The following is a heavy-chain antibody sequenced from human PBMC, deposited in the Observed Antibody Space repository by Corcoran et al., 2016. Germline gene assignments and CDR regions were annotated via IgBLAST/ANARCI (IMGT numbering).Heavy chain of an antibody. CDR1: GHTFTSYG. J-gene: IGHJ3*02. Sequence: QVQLVQSGAEVKKPGASVKVSCKASGHTFTSYGIRWVRQAPGPGLEWMGWITAYNGNTNYEQKFQGRVTMTTDTSTSTAYMELRSLRSDDTAVYYCARGDVGSSGRRAFDIWGQGTMVTVSS. V-gene: IGHV1-18*01. CDR2: ITAYNGNT. CDR3: ARGDVGSSGRRAFDI. D-gene: IGHD6-25*01.